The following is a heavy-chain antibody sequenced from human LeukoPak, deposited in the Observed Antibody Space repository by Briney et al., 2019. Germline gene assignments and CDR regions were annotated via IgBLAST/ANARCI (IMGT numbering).Heavy chain of an antibody. V-gene: IGHV3-15*01. CDR1: GFAFSNAW. J-gene: IGHJ4*02. CDR3: TTDLRWELPPLDY. CDR2: IRSNTDGGTT. D-gene: IGHD1-26*01. Sequence: PGGSLRLSCAASGFAFSNAWMSWVRQAPGKGLEWVGRIRSNTDGGTTDYAAPVKGRFTISRDDSKNTLYLQMNSLKTEDSAVYYCTTDLRWELPPLDYWGQGTLVTVSS.